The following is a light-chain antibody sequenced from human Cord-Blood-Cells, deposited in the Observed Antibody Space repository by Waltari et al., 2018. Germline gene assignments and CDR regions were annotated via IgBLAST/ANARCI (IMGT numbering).Light chain of an antibody. CDR2: DVS. V-gene: IGLV2-11*02. CDR1: SSDVGGYNY. Sequence: QSALTQPRSVSGSPGQSVTISCTGTSSDVGGYNYVSWYQQHPGKAPNLMIYDVSKRPSGVPDRFSGSKSGNTASLTISWLQAEDEADYYCCSYAGSYIWVFGGGTKLTVL. J-gene: IGLJ3*02. CDR3: CSYAGSYIWV.